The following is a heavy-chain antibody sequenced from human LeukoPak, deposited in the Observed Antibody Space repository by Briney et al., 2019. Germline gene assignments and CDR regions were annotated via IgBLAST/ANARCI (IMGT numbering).Heavy chain of an antibody. CDR1: GFTFSSYA. Sequence: GGSLRLSCAASGFTFSSYAMSWVRQAPGKGLEWVSGISGSGGTKYYADSVKGRFTISRDNSRNILYLQMNSLRAEDTAVYYCAKDRGGDFYDAFDIWGQGTLVTVSS. CDR2: ISGSGGTK. CDR3: AKDRGGDFYDAFDI. V-gene: IGHV3-23*01. J-gene: IGHJ3*02. D-gene: IGHD2-21*01.